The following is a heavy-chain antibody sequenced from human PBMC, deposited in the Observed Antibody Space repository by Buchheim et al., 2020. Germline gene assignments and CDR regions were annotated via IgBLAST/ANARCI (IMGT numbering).Heavy chain of an antibody. D-gene: IGHD2-2*01. CDR1: GFIFSSYA. CDR2: ITGNGSSA. CDR3: AKSRSEVVTAAENY. Sequence: EVQLLESGGGLVQPGGCLRLSCAASGFIFSSYAMTWVRQAPGKGLEWVSSITGNGSSAYYADSVEGRFTISRDNSRNTLYLQMNSLRGEDTAVYYCAKSRSEVVTAAENYWGQGTL. J-gene: IGHJ4*02. V-gene: IGHV3-23*01.